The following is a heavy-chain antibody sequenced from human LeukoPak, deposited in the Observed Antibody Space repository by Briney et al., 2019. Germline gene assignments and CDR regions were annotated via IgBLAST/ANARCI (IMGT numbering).Heavy chain of an antibody. CDR2: IYYSGST. CDR3: ARAYDSSGWTDY. D-gene: IGHD3-22*01. Sequence: SETLSLTCTVSGGSISSSSDYWGWIRQPTGKGREWIGSIYYSGSTYYNPSLKSRVTISVDTSKNQFSLKLSSVTAADTAVYYCARAYDSSGWTDYWGQGTLVTVSS. V-gene: IGHV4-39*01. CDR1: GGSISSSSDY. J-gene: IGHJ4*02.